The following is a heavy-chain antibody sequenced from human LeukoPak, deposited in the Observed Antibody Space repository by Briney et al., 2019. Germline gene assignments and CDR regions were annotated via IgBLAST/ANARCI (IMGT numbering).Heavy chain of an antibody. J-gene: IGHJ4*02. CDR3: IRGGLHSGMANFDS. D-gene: IGHD5-18*01. V-gene: IGHV3-74*01. Sequence: GGSLRLSCEASGFTFSDYWMLWVRLAPGKGLVWVWRISGDETGTTYADSLRGRFTISRDNARNTLFLQMISLRAEDTAVYYCIRGGLHSGMANFDSWGQGALVTVSS. CDR2: ISGDETGT. CDR1: GFTFSDYW.